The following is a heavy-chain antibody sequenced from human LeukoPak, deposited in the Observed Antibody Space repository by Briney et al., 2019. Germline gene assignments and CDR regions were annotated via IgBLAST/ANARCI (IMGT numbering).Heavy chain of an antibody. J-gene: IGHJ5*02. CDR1: GGSFSGYY. Sequence: SETLSLTCAVYGGSFSGYYWSWIRQPPGKGLEWIGEINRSGSTNYNPSLKSRVTISVDTSKNQFSLKLSSVTAADTAVYYCARGIRSPGIAAAGLRFDPWGQGTLVTVSS. D-gene: IGHD6-13*01. CDR2: INRSGST. V-gene: IGHV4-34*01. CDR3: ARGIRSPGIAAAGLRFDP.